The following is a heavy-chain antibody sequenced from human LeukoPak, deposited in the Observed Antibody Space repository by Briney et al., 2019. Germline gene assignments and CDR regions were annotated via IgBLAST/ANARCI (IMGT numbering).Heavy chain of an antibody. Sequence: PSETLSLTCTVSGGSISSYYWSWIRQPPGKGLEWIGYIYYSGSTNYNPSLKSRVTISVDTSKNQFSLKLSSVTAADTAVYYCARSRGGGIVVVPAVSDGMDVWGQGTTVTVSS. CDR3: ARSRGGGIVVVPAVSDGMDV. CDR2: IYYSGST. V-gene: IGHV4-59*01. J-gene: IGHJ6*02. CDR1: GGSISSYY. D-gene: IGHD2-2*01.